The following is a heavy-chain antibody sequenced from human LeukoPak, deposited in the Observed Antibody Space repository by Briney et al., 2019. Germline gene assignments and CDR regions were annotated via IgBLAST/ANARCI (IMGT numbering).Heavy chain of an antibody. V-gene: IGHV3-7*01. CDR1: GFIFSSYW. J-gene: IGHJ4*02. Sequence: GGSLRLSCAASGFIFSSYWMSWVRQAPGKGLEWVANIKQDGSEKYYVDSVKGRFTISRDNAKNSLYLQMNSLRAEDTAVYYCAKDYYGSGSFCDYWGQGTLVTVSS. CDR2: IKQDGSEK. CDR3: AKDYYGSGSFCDY. D-gene: IGHD3-10*01.